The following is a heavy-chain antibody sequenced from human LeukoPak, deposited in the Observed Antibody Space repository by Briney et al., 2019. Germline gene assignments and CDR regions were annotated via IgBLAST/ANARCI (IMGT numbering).Heavy chain of an antibody. CDR3: ARDIYGNAFDI. V-gene: IGHV3-53*04. D-gene: IGHD1-1*01. CDR2: IYSGGST. Sequence: GGSLRLSCAASGFTFSSYAMSWVRQAPGKGLEWVSVIYSGGSTYYADSVKGRFTISRHNSKNTLYLQMNSLRAEDTAVYYCARDIYGNAFDIWGQGTMVTVSS. J-gene: IGHJ3*02. CDR1: GFTFSSYA.